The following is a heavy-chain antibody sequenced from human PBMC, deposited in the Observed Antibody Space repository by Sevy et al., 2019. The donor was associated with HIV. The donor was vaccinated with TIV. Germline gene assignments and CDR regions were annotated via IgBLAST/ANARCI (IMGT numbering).Heavy chain of an antibody. V-gene: IGHV3-21*01. J-gene: IGHJ3*02. CDR2: ISSSSSYI. Sequence: GGSLRLSCAASGFTFSSYSMNWVRQAPGNGLEWVSSISSSSSYIYYADSVKGRFTISRDNAKNSLYLQMNSLRAEDTAVYCCARDHNWGKWELPQYDAFDIWGQGTMVTVSS. CDR3: ARDHNWGKWELPQYDAFDI. D-gene: IGHD1-26*01. CDR1: GFTFSSYS.